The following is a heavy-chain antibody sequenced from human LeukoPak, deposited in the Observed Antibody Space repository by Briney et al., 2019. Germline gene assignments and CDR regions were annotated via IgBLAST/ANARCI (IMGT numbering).Heavy chain of an antibody. Sequence: SGGSLRLSCAASGFTFSSYAMSWVRQAPEKGLEWVSAISGSGGSTYYADSVKGRFTISRDNSKNTLYLQMNSLRAEDTAVYYCAKVLAYDFWSGPYFDYWGQGTLVTVSS. CDR1: GFTFSSYA. CDR3: AKVLAYDFWSGPYFDY. CDR2: ISGSGGST. D-gene: IGHD3-3*01. J-gene: IGHJ4*02. V-gene: IGHV3-23*01.